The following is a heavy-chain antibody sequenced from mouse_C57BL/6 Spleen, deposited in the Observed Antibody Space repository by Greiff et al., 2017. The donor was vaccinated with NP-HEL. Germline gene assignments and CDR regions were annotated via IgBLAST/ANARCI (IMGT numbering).Heavy chain of an antibody. CDR2: ISYDGSN. D-gene: IGHD2-4*01. J-gene: IGHJ2*01. CDR1: GYSITSGYY. CDR3: ARGGDYDVAPDY. V-gene: IGHV3-6*01. Sequence: EVKVEESGPGLVKPSQSLSLTCSVTGYSITSGYYWNWIRQFPGNKLEWMGYISYDGSNNYIPSLKNRISLTRDTSKNQFFLKLNSVTTEDTATYYCARGGDYDVAPDYWGQGTTLTVSS.